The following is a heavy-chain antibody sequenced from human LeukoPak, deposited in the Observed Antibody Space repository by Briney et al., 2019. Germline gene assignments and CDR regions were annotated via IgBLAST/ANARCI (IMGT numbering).Heavy chain of an antibody. V-gene: IGHV3-23*01. CDR3: PRQSYASGWNPFDY. CDR2: ISGGVGST. D-gene: IGHD6-19*01. Sequence: GGSLRLSCAASGFTFSSYAMSWVRQAPGKGLEWVSTISGGVGSTYYADSVKGRFTISRDNSKNTMFLQMNSLRADDTAVYYCPRQSYASGWNPFDYWGQGILVTVSS. J-gene: IGHJ4*02. CDR1: GFTFSSYA.